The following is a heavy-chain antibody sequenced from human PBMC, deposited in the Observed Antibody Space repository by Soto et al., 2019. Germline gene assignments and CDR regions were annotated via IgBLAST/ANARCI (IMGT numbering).Heavy chain of an antibody. CDR1: GFTFSSYA. V-gene: IGHV3-30-3*01. Sequence: QVQLVESGGGVVQPGRSLRLSCAASGFTFSSYAMHWVRQAPGKGLEWVAVISYDGSNKYYADSVKGRFTISRDNSKNTLYLQMNSLRAEDTAVYYCARDIGGGSWTRLDPWGQGTLVTVSS. CDR3: ARDIGGGSWTRLDP. D-gene: IGHD2-15*01. J-gene: IGHJ5*02. CDR2: ISYDGSNK.